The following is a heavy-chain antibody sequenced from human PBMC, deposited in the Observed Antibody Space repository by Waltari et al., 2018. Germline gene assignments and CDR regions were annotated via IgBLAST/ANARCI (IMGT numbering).Heavy chain of an antibody. Sequence: QVQLVQSGAEVKKPGSSVKVSCKASGGTFSSYAISWVRQAPGQGLEWMGGIIPIFGTANYAQKFQCRVTITADKSTSTAYMELSSLRSEYAAVDYCARPNYYGSSGYYEGGNWFDPWGQGTLVTVSS. CDR2: IIPIFGTA. CDR1: GGTFSSYA. D-gene: IGHD3-22*01. J-gene: IGHJ5*02. CDR3: ARPNYYGSSGYYEGGNWFDP. V-gene: IGHV1-69*14.